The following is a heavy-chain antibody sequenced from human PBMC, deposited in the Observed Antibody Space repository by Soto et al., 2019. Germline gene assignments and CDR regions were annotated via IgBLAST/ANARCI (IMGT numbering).Heavy chain of an antibody. J-gene: IGHJ6*03. CDR2: ISSNGVGK. CDR3: ARRARPDFYYMDV. V-gene: IGHV3-64*01. D-gene: IGHD6-6*01. CDR1: GFTLSGSA. Sequence: EVQLAESGGGLAQPGGSLRLSCAASGFTLSGSAMDWVRQAPGKGLEYVSGISSNGVGKYYANSVQGRFTISRDNSKNTVYLQMGRLRPEDMAVYYCARRARPDFYYMDVWGKGTTVTVS.